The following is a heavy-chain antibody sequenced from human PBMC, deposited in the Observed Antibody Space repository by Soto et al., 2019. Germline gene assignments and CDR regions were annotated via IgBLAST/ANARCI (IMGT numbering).Heavy chain of an antibody. CDR2: INAGNGNT. D-gene: IGHD3-10*01. Sequence: ASVKVSCKASGYSFTSYAIHWVRQAPGQRLEWMGWINAGNGNTKYSQKFQGRVTITRDTSASTAYMELSSLRSEDTAVYYCGRDTPFGYYYYGMDVWGQGTAVTVSS. V-gene: IGHV1-3*01. CDR1: GYSFTSYA. J-gene: IGHJ6*02. CDR3: GRDTPFGYYYYGMDV.